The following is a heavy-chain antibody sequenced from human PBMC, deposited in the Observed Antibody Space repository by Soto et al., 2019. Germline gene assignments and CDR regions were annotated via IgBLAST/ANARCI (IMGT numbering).Heavy chain of an antibody. D-gene: IGHD1-7*01. J-gene: IGHJ5*02. CDR2: INHSGST. V-gene: IGHV4-34*01. CDR3: AREPELPSKAKWFDP. CDR1: GGSFSGYY. Sequence: PSETLSLTCAVYGGSFSGYYWSWIRQPPGKGLEWIGEINHSGSTNYNPSLKSRVTISVDTSKNQFSLKLSSVTAADMAVYYCAREPELPSKAKWFDPWGQGTLVTVSS.